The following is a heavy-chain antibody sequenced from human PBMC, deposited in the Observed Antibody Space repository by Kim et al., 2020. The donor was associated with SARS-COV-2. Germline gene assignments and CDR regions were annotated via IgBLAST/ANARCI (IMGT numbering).Heavy chain of an antibody. CDR1: GFTFDDYA. CDR3: AKVRRRWLQNQYYFDY. J-gene: IGHJ4*02. CDR2: ISGDGGST. V-gene: IGHV3-43*02. D-gene: IGHD5-12*01. Sequence: GGSLRLSCAASGFTFDDYAMHWVRQAPGKGLEWVSLISGDGGSTYYADSVKGRFTISRDNSKNSLYLQMNSLRTEDTALYYCAKVRRRWLQNQYYFDYWGQGTLVTVSS.